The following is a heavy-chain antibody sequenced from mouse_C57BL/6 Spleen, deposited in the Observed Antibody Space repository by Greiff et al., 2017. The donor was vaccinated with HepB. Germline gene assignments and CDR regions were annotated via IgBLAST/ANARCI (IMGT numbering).Heavy chain of an antibody. J-gene: IGHJ2*01. Sequence: VQLQQSGAELVRPGASVKLSCTASGFNIKDDYMHWVKQRPEQGLEWIGWIDPENGDTEYASKFQGKATITADTSSNTAYLQLSSLTSEDTAVYYCTYGSSYGYWGQGTTLIVSS. CDR3: TYGSSYGY. D-gene: IGHD1-1*01. V-gene: IGHV14-4*01. CDR1: GFNIKDDY. CDR2: IDPENGDT.